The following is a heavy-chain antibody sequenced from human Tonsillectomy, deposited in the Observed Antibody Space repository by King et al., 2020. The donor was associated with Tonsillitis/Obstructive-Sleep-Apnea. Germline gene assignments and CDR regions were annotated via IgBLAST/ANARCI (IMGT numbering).Heavy chain of an antibody. CDR1: GFSFSSYI. CDR3: TRDRGILIGYYPFDC. D-gene: IGHD3-9*01. J-gene: IGHJ4*02. Sequence: VQLVESGGGLVKPGGSLRLSCAASGFSFSSYIMNWVRQAPGKGLEWVSSLSSSSGYIYYADSVKGRFTISRDNARNSLYLQMNSLRAEDTAVYYCTRDRGILIGYYPFDCWGQGTLVTVSS. CDR2: LSSSSGYI. V-gene: IGHV3-21*01.